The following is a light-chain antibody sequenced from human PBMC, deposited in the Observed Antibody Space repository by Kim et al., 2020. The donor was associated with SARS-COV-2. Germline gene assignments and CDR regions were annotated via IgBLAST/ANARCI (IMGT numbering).Light chain of an antibody. J-gene: IGKJ2*01. Sequence: LSPGERATLSGRARQSVSSNYLTWYQQKPGQAPRLFIYASSRRVTGIPDRFSGSGSGTDFTLTISRLEPEDFAVYYCQQYGSSPYTFGQGTKLEI. CDR1: QSVSSNY. CDR2: ASS. CDR3: QQYGSSPYT. V-gene: IGKV3-20*01.